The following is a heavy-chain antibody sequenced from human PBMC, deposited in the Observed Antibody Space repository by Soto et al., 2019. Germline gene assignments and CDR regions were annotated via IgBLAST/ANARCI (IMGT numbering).Heavy chain of an antibody. Sequence: GGSLRLSCAASGFTFSSYAMSWVRQAPGKGLEWVSAISGSGGSTYYADSVKGRFTISRDNSKNTLYLQMNSLRAEDTAVYYCAKPHDCSSTSCYARNYFDYWGQGTLVTVSS. V-gene: IGHV3-23*01. J-gene: IGHJ4*02. CDR2: ISGSGGST. CDR3: AKPHDCSSTSCYARNYFDY. CDR1: GFTFSSYA. D-gene: IGHD2-2*01.